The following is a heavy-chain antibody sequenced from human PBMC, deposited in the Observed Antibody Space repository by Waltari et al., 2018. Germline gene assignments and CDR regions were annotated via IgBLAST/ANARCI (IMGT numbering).Heavy chain of an antibody. V-gene: IGHV1-69-2*01. D-gene: IGHD1-7*01. CDR3: ATLSLGWNYGGGAFDYFDY. J-gene: IGHJ4*02. Sequence: EVQLVQSGAEVKKPGATVKISCKVSGYTFTDYYMHWVQQAPGKGLEWMGLVDPEDGETIYAEKFQGRVTITADTSTDTAYMELSSLGSEDTAGDYWATLSLGWNYGGGAFDYFDYWGQGTLVTVSS. CDR2: VDPEDGET. CDR1: GYTFTDYY.